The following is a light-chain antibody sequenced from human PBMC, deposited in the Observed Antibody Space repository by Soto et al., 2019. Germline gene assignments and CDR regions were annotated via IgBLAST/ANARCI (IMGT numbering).Light chain of an antibody. Sequence: DIQMTQSPSMLSASVGDRVTIACRASQSIRRWLAWYQQKPGKAPELLIYAASTLQSGVPSRFSGSGSGTDFTLTISCLQSEDFATYYCQQYYSFPQTFGQGTKVDIK. J-gene: IGKJ1*01. CDR3: QQYYSFPQT. CDR2: AAS. CDR1: QSIRRW. V-gene: IGKV1-5*01.